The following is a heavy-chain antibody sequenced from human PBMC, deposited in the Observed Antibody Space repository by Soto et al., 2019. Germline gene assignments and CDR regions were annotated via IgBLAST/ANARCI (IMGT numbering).Heavy chain of an antibody. V-gene: IGHV4-39*01. D-gene: IGHD5-12*01. CDR2: IYYNGNT. CDR1: GDSISSGGYY. CDR3: VSRLGYGFAMDV. Sequence: SETLSLTCSVSGDSISSGGYYWGWIRQPPGKGLEWIGSIYYNGNTYYNPSLKSRVTISRDTSMNQFSLRLNSVTAADTAVYYCVSRLGYGFAMDVWGQGTTVTVS. J-gene: IGHJ6*02.